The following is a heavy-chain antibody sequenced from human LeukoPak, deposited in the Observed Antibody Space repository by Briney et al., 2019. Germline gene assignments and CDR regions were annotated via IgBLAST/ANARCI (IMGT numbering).Heavy chain of an antibody. CDR1: GFTFSSYA. Sequence: QPGGSLRLSCAASGFTFSSYAMHWVRQAPGKGLEWVAVISYDGSNKYYADSVKGRFTISRDNSKNSLCLQMNSLRVEDTAVYYCARGRCTNGVCNYMDVWGKGTTVTVSS. J-gene: IGHJ6*03. D-gene: IGHD2-8*01. V-gene: IGHV3-30*04. CDR3: ARGRCTNGVCNYMDV. CDR2: ISYDGSNK.